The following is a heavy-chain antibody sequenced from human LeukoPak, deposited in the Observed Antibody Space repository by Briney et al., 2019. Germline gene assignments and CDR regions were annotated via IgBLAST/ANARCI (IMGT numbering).Heavy chain of an antibody. CDR3: ARTIEMATISYFDY. D-gene: IGHD5-24*01. Sequence: GGSLRLSCAASGFSFSNSWMDWVRQAPGKGLEWVANIKGDGSDKYYVDSVKGRFTISRDNAKNSLYLQMNSLRAGDTAVYYCARTIEMATISYFDYWGQGTLVTVSS. V-gene: IGHV3-7*01. J-gene: IGHJ4*02. CDR2: IKGDGSDK. CDR1: GFSFSNSW.